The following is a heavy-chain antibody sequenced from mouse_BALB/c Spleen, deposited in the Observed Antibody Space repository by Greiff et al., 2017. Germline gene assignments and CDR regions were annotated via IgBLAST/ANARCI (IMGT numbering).Heavy chain of an antibody. V-gene: IGHV5-6-4*01. J-gene: IGHJ2*01. CDR2: ISSGGSYT. Sequence: EVMLVESGGGLVKPGGSLKLSCAASGFTFSSYTMSWVRQTPEKRLEWVATISSGGSYTYYPDSVKGRFTISRDNAKNTLYLQMSSLKSEDTAMYYCTREELLRYYFDYWGQGTTLTVAS. CDR3: TREELLRYYFDY. CDR1: GFTFSSYT. D-gene: IGHD1-1*01.